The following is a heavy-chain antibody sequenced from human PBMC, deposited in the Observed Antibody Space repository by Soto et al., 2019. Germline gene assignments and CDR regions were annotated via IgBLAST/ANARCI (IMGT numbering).Heavy chain of an antibody. CDR3: ARHHRDDSSGRWFDP. V-gene: IGHV5-51*01. CDR1: GYTFTRYW. J-gene: IGHJ5*02. Sequence: AASMKISCKVSGYTFTRYWIAWVRQMPGKGLEWMGIIYPDDSSNRYSASFQGQVTFAAYRSINTAYLQWNSLKASDNAMYYCARHHRDDSSGRWFDPWGQGTLVTVSS. D-gene: IGHD3-22*01. CDR2: IYPDDSSN.